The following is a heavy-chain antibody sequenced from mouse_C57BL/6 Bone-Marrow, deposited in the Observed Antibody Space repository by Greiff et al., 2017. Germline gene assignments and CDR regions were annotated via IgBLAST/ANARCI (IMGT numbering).Heavy chain of an antibody. CDR3: AENDGYYFPYYYAMDY. D-gene: IGHD2-3*01. V-gene: IGHV1-81*01. Sequence: VQLQQSGAELARPGASVKLSCKASGYTFTSYGISWVKQRTGQGLEWIGEIYPRSGNTYYNEKFKGKATLTADKSSSTAYMELRSLTSEDSAVYFCAENDGYYFPYYYAMDYWGQGTSVTVSS. J-gene: IGHJ4*01. CDR2: IYPRSGNT. CDR1: GYTFTSYG.